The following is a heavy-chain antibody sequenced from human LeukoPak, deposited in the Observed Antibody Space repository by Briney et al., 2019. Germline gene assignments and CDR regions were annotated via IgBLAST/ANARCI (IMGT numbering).Heavy chain of an antibody. CDR3: ARDQGYCGGDCYSRFHWFDP. J-gene: IGHJ5*02. D-gene: IGHD2-21*02. CDR2: IIPIFGTA. CDR1: GGTFSSYA. V-gene: IGHV1-69*01. Sequence: SVKVSCKASGGTFSSYAISWVRQAPGQGLEWMGGIIPIFGTANYAQKFQGRVTITADESTSIAYMELSSLRSEDTAVYYCARDQGYCGGDCYSRFHWFDPWGQGTLVTVSS.